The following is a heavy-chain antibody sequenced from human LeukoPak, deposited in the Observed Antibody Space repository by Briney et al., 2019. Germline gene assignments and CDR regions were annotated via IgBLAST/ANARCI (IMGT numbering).Heavy chain of an antibody. V-gene: IGHV4-38-2*02. Sequence: SETLSLTCTVSGYSISSGYYWGWIRQPPGKGLECIGSIDHSGSTSYNPSLKSRVTISVDTSKNQFSLKVSSVTAADTALYYCARVPHCSTTRCHLGGHHMDVWGKGTTVAVSS. CDR2: IDHSGST. D-gene: IGHD2-2*01. CDR1: GYSISSGYY. J-gene: IGHJ6*03. CDR3: ARVPHCSTTRCHLGGHHMDV.